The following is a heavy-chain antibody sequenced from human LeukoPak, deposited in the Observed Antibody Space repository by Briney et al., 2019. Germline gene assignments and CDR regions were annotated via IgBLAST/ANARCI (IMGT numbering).Heavy chain of an antibody. J-gene: IGHJ6*03. CDR3: AGAPPPHYYDSSGSYYMDV. D-gene: IGHD3-22*01. CDR1: GFTFSSYG. Sequence: GGSLRLSCAASGFTFSSYGMHWVRQAPGKGLEWVAFIRYDGSNKYYADSVKGRFTISRDNAKNSLYLQMNSLRAEDTAVYYCAGAPPPHYYDSSGSYYMDVWGKGTTVTVSS. CDR2: IRYDGSNK. V-gene: IGHV3-30*02.